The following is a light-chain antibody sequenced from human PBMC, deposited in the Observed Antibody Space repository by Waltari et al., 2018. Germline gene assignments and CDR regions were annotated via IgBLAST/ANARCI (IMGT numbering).Light chain of an antibody. CDR2: GAS. CDR1: QSVSRA. Sequence: ELVLTQSPGPLPLSPGGRATLSCRASQSVSRALTWYQQKPGQAPRLLIYGASTRATGIPDRFSGSGSGTDFSLTISRLEPDDFAVYYCQHYLRLPVTFGQGTTVEI. V-gene: IGKV3-20*01. J-gene: IGKJ1*01. CDR3: QHYLRLPVT.